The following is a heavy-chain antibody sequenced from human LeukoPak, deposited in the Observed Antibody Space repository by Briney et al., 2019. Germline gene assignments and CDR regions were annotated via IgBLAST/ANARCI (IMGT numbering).Heavy chain of an antibody. D-gene: IGHD6-19*01. Sequence: ASVKVSCRASGYTFTSYGISWVRQAPGQGLEWMGWISAYNGKTNYAQKLQGRVTMTTDTSTSTAYMELRSLRSDDTAVYYCARFSGVAVDYYYGMDVWGQGTTVTVSS. V-gene: IGHV1-18*01. J-gene: IGHJ6*02. CDR2: ISAYNGKT. CDR1: GYTFTSYG. CDR3: ARFSGVAVDYYYGMDV.